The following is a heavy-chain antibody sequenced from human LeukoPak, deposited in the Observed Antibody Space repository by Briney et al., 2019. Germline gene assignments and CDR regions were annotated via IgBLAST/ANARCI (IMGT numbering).Heavy chain of an antibody. CDR3: ARIRFGELFRFDY. Sequence: ASVKVSCKSSGYTFTTYGISWMRQAPGQSLEWMGWISPYNSNTKYAQKLQGRVTMTTDTSTNTAYMEVRSLRSDDTAVYYCARIRFGELFRFDYWGQGTLVTVSS. CDR2: ISPYNSNT. J-gene: IGHJ4*02. CDR1: GYTFTTYG. V-gene: IGHV1-18*01. D-gene: IGHD3-10*01.